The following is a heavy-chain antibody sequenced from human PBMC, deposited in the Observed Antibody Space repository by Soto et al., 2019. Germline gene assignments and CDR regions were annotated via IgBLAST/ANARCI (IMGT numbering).Heavy chain of an antibody. J-gene: IGHJ6*02. Sequence: GGSLRLSCAASGFTFSSYSMNWVRQAPGKGLEWVSSISSSSSYIYYADSVKGRFTISRDNAKNSLYLQMNSLRAEDTAVYYCARGYCTNGVCSTPYYYYGMDVWGQGTTVTVSS. V-gene: IGHV3-21*01. D-gene: IGHD2-8*01. CDR1: GFTFSSYS. CDR3: ARGYCTNGVCSTPYYYYGMDV. CDR2: ISSSSSYI.